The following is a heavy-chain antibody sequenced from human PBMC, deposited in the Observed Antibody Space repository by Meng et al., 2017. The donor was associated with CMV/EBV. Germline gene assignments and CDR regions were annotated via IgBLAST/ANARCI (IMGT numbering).Heavy chain of an antibody. V-gene: IGHV3-23*01. Sequence: GESLKISCAASGFPFSSYAMSWVRQAPGKGLEWVSAISGSGGSTYYADSVKGRFTISRDNSKNTLYLQMNSLRAEDTAVYYCAKFDVVVPAAAYFDYWGQGTLVTVSS. CDR3: AKFDVVVPAAAYFDY. D-gene: IGHD2-2*01. CDR1: GFPFSSYA. CDR2: ISGSGGST. J-gene: IGHJ4*02.